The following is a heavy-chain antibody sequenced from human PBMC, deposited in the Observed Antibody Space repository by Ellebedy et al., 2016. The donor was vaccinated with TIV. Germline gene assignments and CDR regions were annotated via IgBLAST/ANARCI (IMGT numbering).Heavy chain of an antibody. D-gene: IGHD3-16*01. J-gene: IGHJ5*02. V-gene: IGHV3-48*02. CDR2: ISGSISAT. Sequence: GESLKISXAASGFTFDSYGMNWVRQALGQGLEWLSYISGSISATYYAGSVEDRFTISRDNAKKSLYLQMNVLSDEDTAVYYCAGGETWGTPTINPWGQGTLVTVSS. CDR1: GFTFDSYG. CDR3: AGGETWGTPTINP.